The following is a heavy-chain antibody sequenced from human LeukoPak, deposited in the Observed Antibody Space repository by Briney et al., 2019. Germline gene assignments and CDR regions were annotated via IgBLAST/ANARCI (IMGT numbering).Heavy chain of an antibody. CDR2: IFSST. Sequence: GGSLRLSCTVSGFTVSSNSMSWVRQAPGKGLEWVSFIFSSTHYSDSVKGRFTISRDNAKNSLYLQMNSLRAEDTAAYYCARLNIVGAYPLFDYWGQGTLVTVSS. CDR1: GFTVSSNS. D-gene: IGHD1-26*01. CDR3: ARLNIVGAYPLFDY. J-gene: IGHJ4*02. V-gene: IGHV3-53*01.